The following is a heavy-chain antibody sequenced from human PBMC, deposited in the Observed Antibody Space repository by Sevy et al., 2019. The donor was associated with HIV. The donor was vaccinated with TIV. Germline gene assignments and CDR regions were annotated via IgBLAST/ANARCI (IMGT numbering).Heavy chain of an antibody. D-gene: IGHD3-9*01. CDR2: HNPNSGGT. J-gene: IGHJ6*04. CDR1: GYTFTGYH. Sequence: ASVKVSCKASGYTFTGYHMHWVRQAPGQGLEWMGWHNPNSGGTNYAQKFQGRVTMTRDTSISTAYMELSRLQSEDTAVYYCARDRDPLSRTFAMAVCGKGTTVTVSS. V-gene: IGHV1-2*02. CDR3: ARDRDPLSRTFAMAV.